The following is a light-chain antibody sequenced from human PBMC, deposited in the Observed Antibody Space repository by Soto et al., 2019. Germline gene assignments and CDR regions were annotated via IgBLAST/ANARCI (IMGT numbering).Light chain of an antibody. CDR2: RNN. Sequence: QSVLTQPPSASGTPGQRVTLSCSGSSSNIGSNYVYWYQQLPGTAPKLLIYRNNQRPSGVPDRFSGSKSGTSASLAISGLRSEDEAEYYCAAWDDSLSGFYVFGTGTKVTVL. J-gene: IGLJ1*01. V-gene: IGLV1-47*01. CDR1: SSNIGSNY. CDR3: AAWDDSLSGFYV.